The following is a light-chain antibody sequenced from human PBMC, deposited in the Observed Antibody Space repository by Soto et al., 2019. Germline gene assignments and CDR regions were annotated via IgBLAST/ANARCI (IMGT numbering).Light chain of an antibody. CDR2: EVT. Sequence: QSVLTQPASVSGSPGQSITISCTGTSSDVGKYNFVSWYRQHPGKAPKLIIFEVTKRPSGVSNRFSGSKSGNTASLTISGLQAEDEADYYCCLYGGSSNYVVFGGGTKLTV. V-gene: IGLV2-23*02. CDR3: CLYGGSSNYVV. J-gene: IGLJ2*01. CDR1: SSDVGKYNF.